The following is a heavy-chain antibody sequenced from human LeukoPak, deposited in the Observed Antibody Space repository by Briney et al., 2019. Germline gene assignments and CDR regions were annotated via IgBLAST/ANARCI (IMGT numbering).Heavy chain of an antibody. J-gene: IGHJ3*01. CDR3: ARHMSVSYDAFDL. D-gene: IGHD3-10*01. CDR1: GGSISSYY. CDR2: IYYSGST. Sequence: SETLSLTCTVSGGSISSYYWSWIRQPPGKGLEWIGYIYYSGSTNYNPSLKSRVTMSVDTSKTQFSLTVTSVTAADTAVYYCARHMSVSYDAFDLWGRGTTVTVSS. V-gene: IGHV4-59*08.